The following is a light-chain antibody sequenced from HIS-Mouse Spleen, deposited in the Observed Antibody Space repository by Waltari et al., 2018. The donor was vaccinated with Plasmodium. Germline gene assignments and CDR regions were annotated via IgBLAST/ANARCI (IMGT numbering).Light chain of an antibody. CDR1: SSDVGGYNY. Sequence: QSALTQPASVSGSPGQSITISCTGTSSDVGGYNYVSWNQQHPGKAPKLMIYDVSNWPSGVSNRLSGSKSGNTASLTISGLQAEDEADYYCSSYTSSSTWVFGGGTKLTVL. CDR3: SSYTSSSTWV. CDR2: DVS. V-gene: IGLV2-14*03. J-gene: IGLJ3*02.